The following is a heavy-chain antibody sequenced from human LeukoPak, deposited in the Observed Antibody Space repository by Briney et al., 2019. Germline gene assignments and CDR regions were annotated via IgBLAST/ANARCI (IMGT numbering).Heavy chain of an antibody. CDR2: IKQDGSEK. J-gene: IGHJ4*02. D-gene: IGHD6-6*01. CDR1: GFTFSSYW. CDR3: ARGGVSIAARPIFDY. V-gene: IGHV3-7*01. Sequence: PGGSLRLSCAASGFTFSSYWMSWVRQAPGKGLEWVANIKQDGSEKYYVDSVKGRFTISRDNAKNSLYLQMNSLRAEDTAVYYCARGGVSIAARPIFDYWGQGTLVTVSS.